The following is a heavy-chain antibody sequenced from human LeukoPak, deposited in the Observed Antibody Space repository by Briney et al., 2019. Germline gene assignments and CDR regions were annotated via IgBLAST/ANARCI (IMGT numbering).Heavy chain of an antibody. CDR1: GDFISSSSYY. CDR3: ARGGFSSGYYYFDY. J-gene: IGHJ4*02. V-gene: IGHV4-39*07. CDR2: IYYNGNT. Sequence: SETLSLTCTVSGDFISSSSYYWAWIRQPPGKGLEWIGNIYYNGNTYYNSSLKSRVTISVDTSKNQFSLKLSSVTAADTAVYYCARGGFSSGYYYFDYWGQGTLVTVSS. D-gene: IGHD3-22*01.